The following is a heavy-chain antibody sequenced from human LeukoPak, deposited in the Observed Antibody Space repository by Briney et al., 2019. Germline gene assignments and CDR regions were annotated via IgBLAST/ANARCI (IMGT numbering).Heavy chain of an antibody. V-gene: IGHV3-23*01. CDR2: ISGSGGST. D-gene: IGHD3-22*01. CDR3: AKCRYDSSGCQSVFDY. Sequence: GGSLRLSCAASGFTFSSYAMSWVRQAPGKGLEWVSAISGSGGSTYYADSVKGRFTISRDNSKNTLYLQMNSLRAEDTAVYYCAKCRYDSSGCQSVFDYWGQGTLVTVSS. CDR1: GFTFSSYA. J-gene: IGHJ4*02.